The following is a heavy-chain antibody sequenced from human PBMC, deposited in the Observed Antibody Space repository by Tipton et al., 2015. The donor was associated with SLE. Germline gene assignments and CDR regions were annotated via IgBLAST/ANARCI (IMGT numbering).Heavy chain of an antibody. CDR1: GGSISTYY. D-gene: IGHD3-16*02. CDR2: IYYSVST. J-gene: IGHJ3*02. Sequence: TLSLTCTISGGSISTYYWTWIRQPPGKGLEWIGYIYYSVSTSYNSSLKSRVSMSVDTSKNQFSLTLRSVTAADTAIYYCARGVSDAFDIWGQGTRVSVSS. V-gene: IGHV4-59*01. CDR3: ARGVSDAFDI.